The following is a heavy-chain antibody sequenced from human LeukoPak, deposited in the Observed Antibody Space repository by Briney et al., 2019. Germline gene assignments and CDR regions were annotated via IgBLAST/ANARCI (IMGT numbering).Heavy chain of an antibody. CDR1: GFTFSSYA. J-gene: IGHJ6*02. Sequence: GGSLRLSCAASGFTFSSYAMSWVRQAPGKGLEWVSAISGSGGSTYYADSVKGRFTISRDNSKNTLYLQMNSLRAEDTAVYYCAVEMMATNQYYYYGMDVWGQGTTVTVSS. CDR3: AVEMMATNQYYYYGMDV. CDR2: ISGSGGST. D-gene: IGHD5-24*01. V-gene: IGHV3-23*01.